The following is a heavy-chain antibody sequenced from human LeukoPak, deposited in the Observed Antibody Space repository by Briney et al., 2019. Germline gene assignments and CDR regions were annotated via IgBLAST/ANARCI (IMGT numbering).Heavy chain of an antibody. D-gene: IGHD3-10*01. J-gene: IGHJ4*02. CDR1: GGSISSSSYY. CDR3: AGSRGGPGAYYFDY. Sequence: PSETLSLTCTVSGGSISSSSYYWGWIRQPPGKELEWIGSIYYSGSTYYNPSLKSRVTISVDTSKNQFSLKLSSVTAADTAVYYCAGSRGGPGAYYFDYWGQGTLVTVSS. V-gene: IGHV4-39*07. CDR2: IYYSGST.